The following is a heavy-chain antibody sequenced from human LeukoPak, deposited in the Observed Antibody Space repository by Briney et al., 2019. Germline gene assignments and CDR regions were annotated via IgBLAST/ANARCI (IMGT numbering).Heavy chain of an antibody. Sequence: HGESLKISCKGSGYSFPNYWIGWVRQMPGKGLESMGIIYPGDSDTTYKPSFQGQVTISADKSISTAYLQWSSLKASDTAMYYCARSRAEKVPVWGSYRHHDAFDIWGQGTRVTVSP. J-gene: IGHJ3*02. D-gene: IGHD3-16*02. CDR3: ARSRAEKVPVWGSYRHHDAFDI. V-gene: IGHV5-51*01. CDR2: IYPGDSDT. CDR1: GYSFPNYW.